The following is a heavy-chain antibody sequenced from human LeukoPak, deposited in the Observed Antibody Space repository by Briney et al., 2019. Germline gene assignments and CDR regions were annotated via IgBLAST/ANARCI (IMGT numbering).Heavy chain of an antibody. CDR3: ARDLTGYYKIDF. CDR1: GYTFISYY. CDR2: INPSDGGT. Sequence: ASVKVSCKASGYTFISYYMYWVRQAPGQGLEWMGIINPSDGGTSYAQKFQGRVTMTRDTSTSTVYMELSSLRSEDTAMYYCARDLTGYYKIDFWGQGTLVTVSS. J-gene: IGHJ4*02. V-gene: IGHV1-46*01. D-gene: IGHD3-9*01.